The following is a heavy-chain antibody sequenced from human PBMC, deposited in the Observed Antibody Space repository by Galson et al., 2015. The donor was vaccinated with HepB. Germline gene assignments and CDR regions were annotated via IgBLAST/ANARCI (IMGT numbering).Heavy chain of an antibody. V-gene: IGHV1-18*04. J-gene: IGHJ5*02. CDR1: GYTFTSYG. D-gene: IGHD3-16*01. Sequence: SVKVSCKASGYTFTSYGISWVRQAPGQGLEWMGWISAYNGNTNYAQKLQGRVTMTTDTSTSTAYMELRSLRSDDTAVYYCARDPRSGEILRGDAWFDPWGQGTLVTVSS. CDR3: ARDPRSGEILRGDAWFDP. CDR2: ISAYNGNT.